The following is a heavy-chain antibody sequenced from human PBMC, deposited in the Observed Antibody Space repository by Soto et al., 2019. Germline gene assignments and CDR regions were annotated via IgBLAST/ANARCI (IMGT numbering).Heavy chain of an antibody. D-gene: IGHD3-16*01. CDR1: GFTFSSYS. Sequence: GGSLRLSCAASGFTFSSYSMNWVRQAPGKGLEWVSYISSSSSTIYYADSVKGRFTISRDNAKNSLYLQMNSLRAEDTAVYYCARESVSRRYDYIWGSSGPYYYYMDVWGKGTTVTVSS. V-gene: IGHV3-48*01. CDR2: ISSSSSTI. J-gene: IGHJ6*03. CDR3: ARESVSRRYDYIWGSSGPYYYYMDV.